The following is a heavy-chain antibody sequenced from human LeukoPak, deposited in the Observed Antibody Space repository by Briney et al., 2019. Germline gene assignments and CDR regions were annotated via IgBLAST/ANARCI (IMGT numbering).Heavy chain of an antibody. Sequence: GGSLRLSCAASGFTFSSYAMSWVRQAPGKGLEWVSAISGSGGSTYYADSVKGRFTISRDNSKNTLYLQMNSLRAEDTAVYYCASYYYDSSGYLETDYWGQGTLVTVSS. CDR2: ISGSGGST. J-gene: IGHJ4*02. V-gene: IGHV3-23*01. CDR3: ASYYYDSSGYLETDY. D-gene: IGHD3-22*01. CDR1: GFTFSSYA.